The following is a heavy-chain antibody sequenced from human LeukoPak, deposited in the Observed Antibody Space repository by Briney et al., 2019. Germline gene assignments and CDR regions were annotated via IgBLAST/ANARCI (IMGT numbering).Heavy chain of an antibody. D-gene: IGHD1-26*01. J-gene: IGHJ4*02. Sequence: GESLKISCKGSGYSFTSYWIGWVRQMPGKGLEWMGIIYPGDSDTRYSPSFQGQITISAVKSISTADLQVSSLKGSDTAMYYCVVGATARVFDYWGQGTLVTVSS. CDR1: GYSFTSYW. V-gene: IGHV5-51*01. CDR3: VVGATARVFDY. CDR2: IYPGDSDT.